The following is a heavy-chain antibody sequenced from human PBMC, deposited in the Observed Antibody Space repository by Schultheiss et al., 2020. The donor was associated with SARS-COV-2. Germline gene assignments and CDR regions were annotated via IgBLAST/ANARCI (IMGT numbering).Heavy chain of an antibody. Sequence: GGSLRLSCAASGFTFSSYEMNWVRQAPGKGLEWVSYISSSGSTIYYADSVKGRFTISRDNAKNSLYLQMNSLRAEDTAVYYCVVHYYGSGSLDYWGQGTLVTVSS. CDR2: ISSSGSTI. V-gene: IGHV3-48*03. CDR1: GFTFSSYE. D-gene: IGHD3-10*01. CDR3: VVHYYGSGSLDY. J-gene: IGHJ4*02.